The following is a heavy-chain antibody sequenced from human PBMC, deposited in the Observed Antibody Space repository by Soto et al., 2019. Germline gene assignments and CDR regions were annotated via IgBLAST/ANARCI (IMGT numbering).Heavy chain of an antibody. J-gene: IGHJ5*02. V-gene: IGHV4-30-2*01. CDR2: IYHSGST. D-gene: IGHD3-3*01. CDR1: GGSISSGGYS. Sequence: PSETLSLTCAVSGGSISSGGYSWSWIRQPPGKGLEWIGYIYHSGSTYYNPSLKSRVTISVDRSKNQFSLKLSSVTAADTAVYYCARGEGFLEWSSGFDPWGQGTLVTVSS. CDR3: ARGEGFLEWSSGFDP.